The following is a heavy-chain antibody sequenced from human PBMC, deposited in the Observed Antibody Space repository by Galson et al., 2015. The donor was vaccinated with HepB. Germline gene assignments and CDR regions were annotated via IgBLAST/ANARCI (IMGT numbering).Heavy chain of an antibody. Sequence: LRLSCAASGFSFSTSWMSWVRQAPGKGLEWVANIKEDGREKYYVDSVKGRFTISRDNAKNSLYLQMHSLRAEDTAVYYCAGDPPRLYDLSTAPNDASDIWGQGTMVTVSS. J-gene: IGHJ3*02. CDR3: AGDPPRLYDLSTAPNDASDI. D-gene: IGHD3-9*01. CDR2: IKEDGREK. V-gene: IGHV3-7*03. CDR1: GFSFSTSW.